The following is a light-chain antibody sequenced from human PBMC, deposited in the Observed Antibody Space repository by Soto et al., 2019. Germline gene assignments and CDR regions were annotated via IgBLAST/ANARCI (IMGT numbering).Light chain of an antibody. Sequence: DIQMTQSPSTLSASVGDRVTITCRASQNINSWLAWYQQKPGKAPDLLIYDASGLESGVPSRFSGSGSGTEFPLTVSSLQPDDFATYYCQQYKTYPLTFGPGTKVDIK. CDR1: QNINSW. J-gene: IGKJ3*01. CDR2: DAS. V-gene: IGKV1-5*01. CDR3: QQYKTYPLT.